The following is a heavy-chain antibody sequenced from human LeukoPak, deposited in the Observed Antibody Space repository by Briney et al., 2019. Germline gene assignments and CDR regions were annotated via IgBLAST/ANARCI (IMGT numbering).Heavy chain of an antibody. D-gene: IGHD3-3*01. J-gene: IGHJ4*02. CDR1: GYSISSGYY. CDR3: ARDPNDFWSGEFDY. CDR2: IYRSGST. Sequence: SETLSLTCTVSGYSISSGYYWGWIRQPPGKGLEWIGSIYRSGSTYYNPSLKSRLTISVDTSKNHFSLNLSSVTAADTAVYYCARDPNDFWSGEFDYWGQGTLVTVSS. V-gene: IGHV4-38-2*02.